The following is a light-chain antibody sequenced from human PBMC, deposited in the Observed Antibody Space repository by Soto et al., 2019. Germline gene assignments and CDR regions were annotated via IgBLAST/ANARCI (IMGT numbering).Light chain of an antibody. Sequence: QSVLTQPPSVSGAPGQRVTISCTGSSSNIGAGYDVHWYQQLPGTAPKLLIYGNSNRPSGVPDRFSGSKSGTSASLAITGLQAEDEADYYCQSYGSSLSVGYVFGTGTKVTVL. J-gene: IGLJ1*01. CDR1: SSNIGAGYD. CDR2: GNS. V-gene: IGLV1-40*01. CDR3: QSYGSSLSVGYV.